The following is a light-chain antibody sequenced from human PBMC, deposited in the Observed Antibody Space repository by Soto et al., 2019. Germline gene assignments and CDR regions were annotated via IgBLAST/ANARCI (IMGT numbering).Light chain of an antibody. CDR3: QQRNNWPLT. CDR1: RSVGSS. CDR2: GAS. J-gene: IGKJ4*02. Sequence: EIVLTQSPATLSLSPGDRATLSCRASRSVGSSLAWYQQKPGQAPRLLIYGASNRATGIPDRFSGSESGTDFTLTISSLEPEDSAVYYCQQRNNWPLTFGGGTKVDIK. V-gene: IGKV3-11*01.